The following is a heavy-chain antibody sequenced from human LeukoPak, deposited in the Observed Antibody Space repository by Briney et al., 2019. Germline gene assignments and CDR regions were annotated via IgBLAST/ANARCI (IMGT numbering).Heavy chain of an antibody. CDR2: FDPEDGET. CDR3: ATGRTERDYVPLFDY. J-gene: IGHJ4*02. D-gene: IGHD4-17*01. V-gene: IGHV1-24*01. Sequence: GASVKVSCKVSGYTLTELSMHWVRQAPGKGLEWMGGFDPEDGETIYAQKFQGRVTMTEDTSTDTAYMELSSLRSEDTAVYYCATGRTERDYVPLFDYWGQGTLVTVSS. CDR1: GYTLTELS.